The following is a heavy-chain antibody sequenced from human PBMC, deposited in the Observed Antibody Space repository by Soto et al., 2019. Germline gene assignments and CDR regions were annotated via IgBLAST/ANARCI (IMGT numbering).Heavy chain of an antibody. CDR1: GGAISNAGYS. D-gene: IGHD6-13*01. CDR2: IYHGGNT. CDR3: ARDGGSSCSRAGWYFDL. J-gene: IGHJ2*01. Sequence: QLQLQESGSGLVKPSQTLSLTCAVSGGAISNAGYSWSWIRQPPGKGLEWIGYIYHGGNTYYNPSLKSRVTISVDRSKNQFSLTLSSVTAADTAVYYCARDGGSSCSRAGWYFDLWGRGTLVIVSS. V-gene: IGHV4-30-2*01.